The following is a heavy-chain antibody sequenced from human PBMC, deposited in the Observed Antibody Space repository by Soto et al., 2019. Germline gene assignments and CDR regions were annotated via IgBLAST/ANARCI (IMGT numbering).Heavy chain of an antibody. CDR3: ARGRGRGLRDYYFYGMDV. J-gene: IGHJ6*02. CDR1: GGSISSYY. D-gene: IGHD1-26*01. CDR2: IYYTGST. Sequence: SETLSLTCTVSGGSISSYYWNWVRQPPGKGLEWIGYIYYTGSTNYNPSLKSRVSLSVDTSKDQISLRLRSVTAADTAVYYCARGRGRGLRDYYFYGMDVWGQGTTVTVSS. V-gene: IGHV4-59*01.